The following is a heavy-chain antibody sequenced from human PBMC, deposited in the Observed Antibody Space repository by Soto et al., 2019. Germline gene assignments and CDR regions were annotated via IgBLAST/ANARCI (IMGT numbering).Heavy chain of an antibody. CDR2: IIPIFGTA. CDR3: ARGLDGYNFSYFDY. Sequence: QVQLVQSGAEVKKTGSSVKVSCKASGGTFSSYAINWVRQAPGQGLEWMGGIIPIFGTANYAQKFQGRVTITADKSTSTAYMELSSLRSEDTDVYYCARGLDGYNFSYFDYWGQGTLVTVSS. J-gene: IGHJ4*02. D-gene: IGHD5-12*01. V-gene: IGHV1-69*06. CDR1: GGTFSSYA.